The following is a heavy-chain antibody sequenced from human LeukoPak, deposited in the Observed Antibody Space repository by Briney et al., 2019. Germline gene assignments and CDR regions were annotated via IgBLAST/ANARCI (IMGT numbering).Heavy chain of an antibody. CDR2: ISGSGGTT. J-gene: IGHJ4*02. V-gene: IGHV3-23*01. Sequence: GGSLRLSCAVSEFTFSSYAMSWVRQAPGKGLEWVSGISGSGGTTYYADSVKGRFTISRDNSKNTLYVQMNSLRDEDTATYYCAKDRNPHRVAGANLLDYWGQGTLVIVSS. D-gene: IGHD6-19*01. CDR3: AKDRNPHRVAGANLLDY. CDR1: EFTFSSYA.